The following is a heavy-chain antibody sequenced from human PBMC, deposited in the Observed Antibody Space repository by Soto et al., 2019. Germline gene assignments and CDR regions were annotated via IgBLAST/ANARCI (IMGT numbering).Heavy chain of an antibody. Sequence: ASVKVSCKVSGYTLTELSMHWVRQAPGKGLEWMGGFDPEDGETIYAQKFQGRVTMTEDTSTDTAYMELSSLRSEDTAVYYCATETAYSGSSPEVYWGQGTLVTVSS. CDR2: FDPEDGET. V-gene: IGHV1-24*01. CDR1: GYTLTELS. J-gene: IGHJ4*02. CDR3: ATETAYSGSSPEVY. D-gene: IGHD1-26*01.